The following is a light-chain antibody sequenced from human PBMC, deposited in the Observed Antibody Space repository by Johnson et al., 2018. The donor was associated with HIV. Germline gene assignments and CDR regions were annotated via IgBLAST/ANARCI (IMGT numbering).Light chain of an antibody. CDR2: RNN. J-gene: IGLJ1*01. CDR1: SSNIGSNT. CDR3: AAWDDSLNGLYV. V-gene: IGLV1-44*01. Sequence: QPVLTQPPSASGPPGQRVTISCSGSSSNIGSNTVNWYQQLPGTAPKLLIYRNNQRPSGVPDRFSGSKSGTSASLAISGLQAEDEGDYYCAAWDDSLNGLYVFGTGTKINV.